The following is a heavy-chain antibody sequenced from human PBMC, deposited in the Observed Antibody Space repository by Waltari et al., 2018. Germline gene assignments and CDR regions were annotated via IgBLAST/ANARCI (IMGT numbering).Heavy chain of an antibody. CDR3: AATYDSSGYYFPDY. CDR2: IYSGGDT. D-gene: IGHD3-22*01. Sequence: EVQLLESGGGLVKPGGSLRLSCAASGFTFTNYAMGWVRQATGKGLEWVSVIYSGGDTYYADSVKGRFTISRDNSKNTLYLQMNSLRAEDTAVYFCAATYDSSGYYFPDYWGQGTLVTVSS. CDR1: GFTFTNYA. V-gene: IGHV3-23*03. J-gene: IGHJ4*02.